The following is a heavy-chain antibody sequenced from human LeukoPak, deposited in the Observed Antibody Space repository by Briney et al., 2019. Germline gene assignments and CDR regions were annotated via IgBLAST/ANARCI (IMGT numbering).Heavy chain of an antibody. V-gene: IGHV3-30*02. CDR3: AKDGYCSSTSCRTYYYYYYMDV. Sequence: GGSLRLSCAASGFTFSSYGMHWVRQAPGKGLEWVAFIRYDGSNKYYAGSVKGRFTISRDNSKNTLYLQMNSLRAEDTAVYYCAKDGYCSSTSCRTYYYYYYMDVWGKGTTVTVSS. CDR1: GFTFSSYG. CDR2: IRYDGSNK. J-gene: IGHJ6*03. D-gene: IGHD2-2*01.